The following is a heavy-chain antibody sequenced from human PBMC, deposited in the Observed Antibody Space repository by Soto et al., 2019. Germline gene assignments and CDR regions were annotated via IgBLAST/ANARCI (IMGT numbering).Heavy chain of an antibody. V-gene: IGHV4-61*01. CDR1: GDSVNSGSYY. J-gene: IGHJ3*02. CDR3: ARGTGATYDAFGS. CDR2: IFYSGTT. D-gene: IGHD3-10*01. Sequence: PSETLSLTCTVSGDSVNSGSYYWSWIRQPPGMGLEWIGYIFYSGTTNYNPSLKSRVTILLDMSKNQFSLRLSSVTAADTAVYYGARGTGATYDAFGSWRQGTRVSVAS.